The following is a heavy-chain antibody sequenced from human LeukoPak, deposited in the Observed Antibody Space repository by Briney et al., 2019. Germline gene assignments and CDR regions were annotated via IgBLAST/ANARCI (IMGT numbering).Heavy chain of an antibody. D-gene: IGHD3-16*01. CDR3: ARDRFRYFDY. Sequence: ASVKVSCKTSGYTFTGYYMHWVRQAPGQGLEWMEWINPSSGGTDYAQKFQGRVTMTRDTSISTVYMELSRLRSDDTAVYYCARDRFRYFDYWGQGTLVTVSS. CDR1: GYTFTGYY. CDR2: INPSSGGT. J-gene: IGHJ4*02. V-gene: IGHV1-2*02.